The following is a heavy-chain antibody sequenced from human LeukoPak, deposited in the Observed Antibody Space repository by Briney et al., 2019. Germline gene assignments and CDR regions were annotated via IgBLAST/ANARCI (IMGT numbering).Heavy chain of an antibody. Sequence: AASLKISCKGSGSLFTSYWIGWVRQMPGKGLEWMGIIYPGDSDTRYSPSFQGQVTISADKSISTAYLQWSSLKASDTAMYYCARMGPIAAAGFYWGQGTLVTVSS. J-gene: IGHJ4*02. CDR3: ARMGPIAAAGFY. CDR2: IYPGDSDT. V-gene: IGHV5-51*01. CDR1: GSLFTSYW. D-gene: IGHD6-13*01.